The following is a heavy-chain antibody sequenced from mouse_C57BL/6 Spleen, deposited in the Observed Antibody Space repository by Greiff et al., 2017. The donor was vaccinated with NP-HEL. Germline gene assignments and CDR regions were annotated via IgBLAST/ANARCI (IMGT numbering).Heavy chain of an antibody. J-gene: IGHJ2*01. Sequence: EVMLVESGGGLVQPGGSMKLSCVASGFTFSNYWMNWVRQSPEKGLEWVAQIRLKSDNYATNYAESVKGRFTISRDDSKSSVYLQMNNLRAENTGIYYCARVSFFESWGQGTTLTVSS. CDR1: GFTFSNYW. D-gene: IGHD2-12*01. CDR2: IRLKSDNYAT. CDR3: ARVSFFES. V-gene: IGHV6-3*01.